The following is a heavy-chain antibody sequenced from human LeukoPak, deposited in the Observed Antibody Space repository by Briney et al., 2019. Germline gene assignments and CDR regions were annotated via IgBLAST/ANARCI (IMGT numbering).Heavy chain of an antibody. Sequence: GGSLRLSCAASGFTFSSYAMSWVRQAPGKGLEWVSAISGSDGSTYYADSVKGRFTISRDNSKNTLYLQMNSLRAEDTAVYYCAKVGTSSTYYDFWSGYNWFDPWGQGTLVTVSS. CDR3: AKVGTSSTYYDFWSGYNWFDP. CDR2: ISGSDGST. V-gene: IGHV3-23*01. J-gene: IGHJ5*02. D-gene: IGHD3-3*01. CDR1: GFTFSSYA.